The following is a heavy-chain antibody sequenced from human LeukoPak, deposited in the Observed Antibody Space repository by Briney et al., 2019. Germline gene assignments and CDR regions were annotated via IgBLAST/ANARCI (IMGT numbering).Heavy chain of an antibody. Sequence: PSETLSLTCTVSGGSISSYYWSWIRQPPGKGLEWIGYIYYSGSTNYNPSLKSRVTISVDTSKNQFSLKLSSVTAADTAVYYCARLPVYDILTRWAFDIWGQGTMVTVSS. V-gene: IGHV4-59*08. CDR1: GGSISSYY. CDR2: IYYSGST. J-gene: IGHJ3*02. D-gene: IGHD3-9*01. CDR3: ARLPVYDILTRWAFDI.